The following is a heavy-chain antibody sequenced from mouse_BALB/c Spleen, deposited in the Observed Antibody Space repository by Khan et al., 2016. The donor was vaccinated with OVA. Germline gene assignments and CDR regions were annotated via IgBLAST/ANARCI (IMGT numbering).Heavy chain of an antibody. D-gene: IGHD1-3*01. J-gene: IGHJ3*01. CDR3: TRGGYSSFAY. V-gene: IGHV1S81*02. Sequence: QVRLQQSGAELVKPGASVKLSCKASGYTFTSYYIYWVKQRPGQGLEWIGEIYPSNGGSNFNEKFKNKATLTVDKSSSTTYMQLSSLTSEDSAVYYCTRGGYSSFAYWGQGTLVTVSA. CDR2: IYPSNGGS. CDR1: GYTFTSYY.